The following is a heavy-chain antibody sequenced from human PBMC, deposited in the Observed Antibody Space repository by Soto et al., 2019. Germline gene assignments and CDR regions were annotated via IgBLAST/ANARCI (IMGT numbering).Heavy chain of an antibody. J-gene: IGHJ6*02. D-gene: IGHD1-26*01. CDR2: ISSSSGST. CDR1: GFSFSTNA. V-gene: IGHV3-23*01. Sequence: GGSLRLSCAASGFSFSTNAMSWVRQAPGKGLEWVSSISSSSGSTYYADSVKGRFTVSRDNSMKTLYLQMNSLRADDTAVYYCAKGRGRSRYGMDVWGQGTTVTVSS. CDR3: AKGRGRSRYGMDV.